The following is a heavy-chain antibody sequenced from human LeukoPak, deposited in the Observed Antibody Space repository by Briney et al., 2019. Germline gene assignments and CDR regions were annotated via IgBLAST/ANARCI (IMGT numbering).Heavy chain of an antibody. J-gene: IGHJ5*02. CDR1: GGSFSGYY. CDR3: ASRPPYYYDSSGSNWFDP. Sequence: PSETLSLTCAVYGGSFSGYYWSWIRQPPGKGLEWIGEINHSGSTNYNPSLKSRVTISVDTSKNQFSLKLSSVTAADTAVYYCASRPPYYYDSSGSNWFDPWGQGTLVTVSS. CDR2: INHSGST. V-gene: IGHV4-34*01. D-gene: IGHD3-22*01.